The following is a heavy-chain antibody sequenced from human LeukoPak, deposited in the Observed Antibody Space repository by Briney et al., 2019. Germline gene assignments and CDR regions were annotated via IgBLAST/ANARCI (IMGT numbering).Heavy chain of an antibody. CDR1: GFTFSSYA. J-gene: IGHJ4*02. D-gene: IGHD3-22*01. CDR3: AKDRNYYDSSIDSDY. Sequence: GGSLRLSCAASGFTFSSYAMSWVRQAPGKGLEWVSVITGSGDSTYYADSVKGRFTISRDNSKNTLYLQMNSLRAGDTAVYYCAKDRNYYDSSIDSDYWGQGTLVTVSS. V-gene: IGHV3-23*01. CDR2: ITGSGDST.